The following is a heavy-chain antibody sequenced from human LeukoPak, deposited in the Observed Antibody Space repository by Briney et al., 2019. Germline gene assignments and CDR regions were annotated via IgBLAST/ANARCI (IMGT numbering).Heavy chain of an antibody. Sequence: GASVKVSCKASGHSFTSNYIHWVRQAPGQGLEWMGMIYPRDGSTSYAQKFQGRVTVTRDTSTSTVHMELSGLRSEVTAVYYCARDQEAFDYWGQGTLVTVSS. CDR3: ARDQEAFDY. J-gene: IGHJ4*02. V-gene: IGHV1-46*01. CDR2: IYPRDGST. CDR1: GHSFTSNY.